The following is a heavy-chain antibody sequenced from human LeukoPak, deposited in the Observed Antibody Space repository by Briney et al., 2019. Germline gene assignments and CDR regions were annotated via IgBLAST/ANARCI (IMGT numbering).Heavy chain of an antibody. J-gene: IGHJ4*02. CDR2: ISSSSSYI. CDR1: GFTFSNYS. CDR3: ARDNSGSYYDY. V-gene: IGHV3-21*01. D-gene: IGHD1-26*01. Sequence: GGSLRLSCAAPGFTFSNYSMNWVRQAPGKGLEWVSSISSSSSYIYYADSVKGRFTISRDNAKNSLYLQMNSLRAEDTAVYYCARDNSGSYYDYWGQGTLVTVSS.